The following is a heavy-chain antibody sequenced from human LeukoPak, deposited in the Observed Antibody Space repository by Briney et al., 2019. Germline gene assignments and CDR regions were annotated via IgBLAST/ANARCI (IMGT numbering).Heavy chain of an antibody. J-gene: IGHJ4*02. D-gene: IGHD2-2*01. Sequence: GSLRLSCAGSGFNFSTYEMNWVRQAPGKGLEWIGEINHSGSTNYNPSLKSRVTISVDTSKNQFSLKLSSVTAADTAVYYCARGRRVGSRAFDYWGQGTLVTVSS. V-gene: IGHV4-34*01. CDR3: ARGRRVGSRAFDY. CDR2: INHSGST. CDR1: GFNFSTYE.